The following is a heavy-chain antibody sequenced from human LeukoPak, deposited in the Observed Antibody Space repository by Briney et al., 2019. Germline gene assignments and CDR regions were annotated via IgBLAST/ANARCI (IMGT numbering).Heavy chain of an antibody. Sequence: PGGSLRLSCAASGFTVSSNYMSWVRQAPGKGLEWVGRIKSKTYGGTTDYAAPVKGRFTISRDDSKKTLYLQMSSLKTEDTAVYYCTTEGYGDAFDIWGQGTMVTVSS. J-gene: IGHJ3*02. CDR1: GFTVSSNY. D-gene: IGHD5-18*01. CDR3: TTEGYGDAFDI. CDR2: IKSKTYGGTT. V-gene: IGHV3-15*01.